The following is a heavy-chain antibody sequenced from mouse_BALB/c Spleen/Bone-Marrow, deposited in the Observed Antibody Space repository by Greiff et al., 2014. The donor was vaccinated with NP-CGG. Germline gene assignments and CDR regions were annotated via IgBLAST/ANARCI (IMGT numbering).Heavy chain of an antibody. CDR3: ARGVYGYVKYAMDY. CDR2: TSGGSSTI. CDR1: GFTFSSFG. V-gene: IGHV5-17*02. Sequence: DVQLVESGGGLVQPGGSRKLSCAASGFTFSSFGMHWVRQAPEKGLEWVAYTSGGSSTIYYADTVKGRFTISRDNPKNTLFLQMTSLRSEDTAMYYCARGVYGYVKYAMDYWGQGTSVTVSS. J-gene: IGHJ4*01. D-gene: IGHD1-2*01.